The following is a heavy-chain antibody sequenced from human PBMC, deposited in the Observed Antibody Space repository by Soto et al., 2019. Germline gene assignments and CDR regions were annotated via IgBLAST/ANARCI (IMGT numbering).Heavy chain of an antibody. Sequence: QVQLVESGGGVVQPGRSLRLSCAASGFTFSTFAMHWVRQPPGRGLEWVAVTSHDGSKTYYADSVKGRFTISRDNSNNTLYLQMNSLRTEDTAVYYCARVDDILTGYWAPPYYYYGMDVWGQGTRVTVSS. CDR2: TSHDGSKT. CDR3: ARVDDILTGYWAPPYYYYGMDV. J-gene: IGHJ6*02. D-gene: IGHD3-9*01. CDR1: GFTFSTFA. V-gene: IGHV3-30-3*01.